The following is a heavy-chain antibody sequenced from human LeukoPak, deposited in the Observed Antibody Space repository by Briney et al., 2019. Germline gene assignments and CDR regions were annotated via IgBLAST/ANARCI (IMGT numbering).Heavy chain of an antibody. Sequence: GGSLRLSCAASGFTFSSFGIHWVRQAPGKGLEWVAVISYEGNNKDYADSVKGRFTISRDNSKNTLYLQMNSLRPEDTAVYYCARSLVVGATYPYHWGQGTLVSVSS. V-gene: IGHV3-30*03. J-gene: IGHJ5*02. CDR3: ARSLVVGATYPYH. D-gene: IGHD1-26*01. CDR2: ISYEGNNK. CDR1: GFTFSSFG.